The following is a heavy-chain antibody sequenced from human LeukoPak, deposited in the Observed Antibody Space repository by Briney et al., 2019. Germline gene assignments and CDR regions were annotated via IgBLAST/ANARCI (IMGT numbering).Heavy chain of an antibody. J-gene: IGHJ3*02. CDR2: MNPNSGNT. CDR3: ARGSATTVDYGGNSKVDAFDI. Sequence: GASVKVSCKASGYTFTGYYMHWVRQATGQGLEWMGWMNPNSGNTGYAQKFQGRVTMTRNTSISTAYMELSSLRSEDTAVYYCARGSATTVDYGGNSKVDAFDIWGQGTMVTVSS. D-gene: IGHD4-23*01. CDR1: GYTFTGYY. V-gene: IGHV1-8*02.